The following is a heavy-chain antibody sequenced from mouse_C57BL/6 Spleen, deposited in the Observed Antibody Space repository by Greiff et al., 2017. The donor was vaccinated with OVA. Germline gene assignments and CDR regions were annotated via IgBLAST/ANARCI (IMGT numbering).Heavy chain of an antibody. Sequence: QVQLQQPGTELVKPGASVKLSCKASGYTFPSSWMHWVKQRPGQGLEWIGNINPSNGGTNYNEKFKSKATLTVEKSSSTAYMQLSILTSEDSAVYYCARNYSNPYYAMDYWGQGTSVTVSS. D-gene: IGHD2-5*01. CDR2: INPSNGGT. CDR3: ARNYSNPYYAMDY. V-gene: IGHV1-53*01. J-gene: IGHJ4*01. CDR1: GYTFPSSW.